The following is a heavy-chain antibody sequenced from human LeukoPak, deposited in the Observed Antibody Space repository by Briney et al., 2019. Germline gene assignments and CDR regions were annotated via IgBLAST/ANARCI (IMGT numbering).Heavy chain of an antibody. CDR1: GFTFSSYA. CDR3: AKDPYDSSGYYFPRHYYFDY. J-gene: IGHJ4*02. Sequence: AGGSLRLSCAASGFTFSSYAMSWVRQAPGKGLEWVSAISGSGGSTYYADSVKGRFTISRDNSKNTLYLQMNSLRAEDTAVYYCAKDPYDSSGYYFPRHYYFDYWGQGTLVTVSS. CDR2: ISGSGGST. V-gene: IGHV3-23*01. D-gene: IGHD3-22*01.